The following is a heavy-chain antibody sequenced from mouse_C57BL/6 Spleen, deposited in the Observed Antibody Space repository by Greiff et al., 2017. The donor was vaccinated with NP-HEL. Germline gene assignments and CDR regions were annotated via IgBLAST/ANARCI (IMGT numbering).Heavy chain of an antibody. J-gene: IGHJ4*01. D-gene: IGHD1-2*01. Sequence: VQLKQSGPELVKPGASVKIPCKASGYTFTDYNMDWVKQSNGKSLEWIGDINPNNGGTIYNQKFKGKATLTADKSSSTAYMELRSLTSEDTAVYYCARGYDYWGQGTSVTVSS. CDR1: GYTFTDYN. CDR3: ARGYDY. V-gene: IGHV1-18*01. CDR2: INPNNGGT.